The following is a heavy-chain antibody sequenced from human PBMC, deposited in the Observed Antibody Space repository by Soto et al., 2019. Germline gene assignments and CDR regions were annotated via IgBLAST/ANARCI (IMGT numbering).Heavy chain of an antibody. CDR3: ARGHYSSTEYYMDV. D-gene: IGHD6-13*01. V-gene: IGHV1-8*01. J-gene: IGHJ6*03. CDR1: GYTFTSYD. CDR2: MNPNSGNT. Sequence: ASVKVSCKASGYTFTSYDINWVRQAAGQGLEWMGWMNPNSGNTGYAQKFQGRVTMTRNTSISTAYMELSSLRSEDTAVYYCARGHYSSTEYYMDVWGKGTTVTSP.